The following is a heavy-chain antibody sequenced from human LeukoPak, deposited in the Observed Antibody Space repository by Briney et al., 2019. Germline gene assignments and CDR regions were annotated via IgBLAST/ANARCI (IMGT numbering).Heavy chain of an antibody. CDR3: ARAPGYSSGWYYFDY. D-gene: IGHD6-19*01. Sequence: PGGSLRLSCAASGFTFSSYAMHWVRQAPGKGLEYVSAISSNGGSTYYANSVKGRFTISRDNSKNTLYLQMGSLRAEDMAVYYCARAPGYSSGWYYFDYWGQGTLVTVSS. CDR2: ISSNGGST. J-gene: IGHJ4*02. V-gene: IGHV3-64*01. CDR1: GFTFSSYA.